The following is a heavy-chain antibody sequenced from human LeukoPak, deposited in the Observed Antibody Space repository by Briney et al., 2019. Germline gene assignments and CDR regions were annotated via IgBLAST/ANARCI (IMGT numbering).Heavy chain of an antibody. CDR3: AKPAVVVVVAAPFDY. J-gene: IGHJ4*02. CDR2: IKSKTDGGAT. V-gene: IGHV3-15*01. D-gene: IGHD2-15*01. Sequence: GGSLRLSCAASGFTFSNAWMSWVRQAPGKGLEWVGRIKSKTDGGATDYAAPVKGRFTISRDDSKNTLYLQMNSLRAEDTAVYYCAKPAVVVVVAAPFDYWGQGTLVTVSS. CDR1: GFTFSNAW.